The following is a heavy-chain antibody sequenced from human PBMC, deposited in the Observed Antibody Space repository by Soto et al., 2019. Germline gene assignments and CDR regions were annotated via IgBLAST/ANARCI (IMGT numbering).Heavy chain of an antibody. V-gene: IGHV3-21*01. CDR3: ARALRFLEWSPFDP. J-gene: IGHJ5*02. Sequence: GGSLRLSCAASGFTFSSYSMNWVRQAPGKGLEWVSSISSSSSYIYYADSVKGRFTISRDNAKNSLYLQMNSLRAEDTAVYYCARALRFLEWSPFDPWGQGTLVTV. CDR1: GFTFSSYS. D-gene: IGHD3-3*01. CDR2: ISSSSSYI.